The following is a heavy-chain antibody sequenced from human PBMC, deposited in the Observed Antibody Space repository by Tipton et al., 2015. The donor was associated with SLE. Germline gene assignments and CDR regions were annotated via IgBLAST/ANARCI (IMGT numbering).Heavy chain of an antibody. CDR1: GGSISYSSYS. CDR2: VYYHGST. Sequence: TLSLTCIVSGGSISYSSYSWVWIRQPPGKGLEWIGSVYYHGSTYSNPSLKSRLTLSVDTSNNQFSLRLTSVTAADTAVYYCARPDYCAGGTCYLDWGQGILVTVSS. V-gene: IGHV4-39*07. CDR3: ARPDYCAGGTCYLD. J-gene: IGHJ4*02. D-gene: IGHD2-8*02.